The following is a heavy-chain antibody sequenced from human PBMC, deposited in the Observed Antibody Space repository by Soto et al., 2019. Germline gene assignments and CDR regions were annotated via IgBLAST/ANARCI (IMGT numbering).Heavy chain of an antibody. CDR3: ARERRRAYCSSTSCFNWFDP. V-gene: IGHV3-74*01. CDR1: GFTFSSYW. D-gene: IGHD2-2*01. CDR2: INSDGSST. J-gene: IGHJ5*02. Sequence: PGGSLRLSCAASGFTFSSYWMHWVRQAPGKGLVWVSRINSDGSSTSYADSVKGRFTISRDNAKNTLYLQMNSLRAEDTAVYYCARERRRAYCSSTSCFNWFDPWGQGTRVTVSS.